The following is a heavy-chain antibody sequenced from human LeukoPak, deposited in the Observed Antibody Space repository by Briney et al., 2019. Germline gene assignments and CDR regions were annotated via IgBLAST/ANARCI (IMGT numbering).Heavy chain of an antibody. J-gene: IGHJ6*03. CDR2: IYTSGST. V-gene: IGHV4-4*09. D-gene: IGHD3-10*01. CDR1: GGSISSYY. CDR3: AFGELFSYYMDV. Sequence: SETLSLTCTVSGGSISSYYWSWIRQPPGKGLVWIGYIYTSGSTNYNPSLKSRVTISVDTSKNQFSLKLSSVTAADTAVYYCAFGELFSYYMDVWGKGTTVTVSS.